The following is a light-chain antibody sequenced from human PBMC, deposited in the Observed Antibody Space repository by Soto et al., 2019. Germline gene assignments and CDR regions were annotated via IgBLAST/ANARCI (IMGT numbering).Light chain of an antibody. CDR1: SSDVGGYNY. Sequence: QSALTQPASVSGSPGQSITISCTGTSSDVGGYNYVSWYQQRPGKAPKLMIYDVSNRPSGVSNRFSGSKSDNTASLTISGLQAEDEADYYCSSYTSSSTLVVFGGGTKVTVL. CDR2: DVS. CDR3: SSYTSSSTLVV. J-gene: IGLJ2*01. V-gene: IGLV2-14*01.